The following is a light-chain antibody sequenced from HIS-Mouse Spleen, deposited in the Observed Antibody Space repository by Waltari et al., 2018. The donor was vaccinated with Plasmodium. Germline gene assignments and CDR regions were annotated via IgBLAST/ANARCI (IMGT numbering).Light chain of an antibody. CDR2: EDS. CDR3: YSTDSSGNHRV. J-gene: IGLJ3*02. Sequence: SYELTQPPSVSVSPGQTARIHCSGDALPKKYAYWYQQKSGQGPVLVIYEDSKRPSGIPERFSGSSSGTMATLTISGAQVEDEADYYCYSTDSSGNHRVFGGGTKLTVL. CDR1: ALPKKY. V-gene: IGLV3-10*01.